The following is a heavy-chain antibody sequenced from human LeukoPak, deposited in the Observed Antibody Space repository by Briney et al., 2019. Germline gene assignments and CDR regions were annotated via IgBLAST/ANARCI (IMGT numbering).Heavy chain of an antibody. Sequence: PSETLSLTCTVSGGSISSYYWSWIRQPPGKGLEWIGYIYYSGSTNYNPSLKSRVTISVDTSKNQFSLKLSSVTAADTAVYYCASFIQGSSSFDYWGQGTLVTVSS. CDR1: GGSISSYY. CDR2: IYYSGST. V-gene: IGHV4-59*08. J-gene: IGHJ4*02. D-gene: IGHD6-13*01. CDR3: ASFIQGSSSFDY.